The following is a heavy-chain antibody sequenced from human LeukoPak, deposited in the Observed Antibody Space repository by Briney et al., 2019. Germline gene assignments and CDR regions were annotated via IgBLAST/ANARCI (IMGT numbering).Heavy chain of an antibody. D-gene: IGHD6-13*01. J-gene: IGHJ4*02. Sequence: GRSLRLACAASGFTFSSYAMHWVRQAPGKGLEWVAVISYDGSNKYYADSVKGRFTISRDNSKNTLYLQMNSLRAEDTAVYYCARDYSSSWYNWGQGTLVTVFS. V-gene: IGHV3-30*04. CDR2: ISYDGSNK. CDR1: GFTFSSYA. CDR3: ARDYSSSWYN.